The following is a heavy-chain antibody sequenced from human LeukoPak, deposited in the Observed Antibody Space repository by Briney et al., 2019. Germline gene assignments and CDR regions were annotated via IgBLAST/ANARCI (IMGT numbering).Heavy chain of an antibody. CDR2: ISGSGGGT. CDR1: GFTFSSYA. J-gene: IGHJ4*02. V-gene: IGHV3-23*01. Sequence: PGGSLRLSCAASGFTFSSYAMSWVRQAPGKRLEWVSGISGSGGGTYYADSVKGRFTISRDNSKNTLYLQMNSLRAEDTAVYYCAKDRASKDIVVMVPATGEFDYWGQGTLVTVSS. CDR3: AKDRASKDIVVMVPATGEFDY. D-gene: IGHD2-15*01.